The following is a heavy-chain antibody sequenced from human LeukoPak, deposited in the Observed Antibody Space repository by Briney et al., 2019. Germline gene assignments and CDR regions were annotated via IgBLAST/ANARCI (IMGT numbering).Heavy chain of an antibody. V-gene: IGHV5-10-1*01. J-gene: IGHJ4*02. CDR3: ALSDLDSEYSEDY. D-gene: IGHD2/OR15-2a*01. CDR2: IDPSDSYT. Sequence: GESLKISCQGSGYSFTSYWIGWVRQMPGKGLEWMGRIDPSDSYTNYSPSFQGHVTISADKSISTAYLQWSSLKASDTAMYYCALSDLDSEYSEDYWGQGTLVTVSS. CDR1: GYSFTSYW.